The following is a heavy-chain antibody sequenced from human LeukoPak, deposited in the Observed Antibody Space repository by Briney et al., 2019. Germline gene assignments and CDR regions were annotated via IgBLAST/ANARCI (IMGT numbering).Heavy chain of an antibody. CDR1: GGSIGSYY. V-gene: IGHV4-59*01. Sequence: PSETLSLTCTVSGGSIGSYYWSWIRQPPGKGLEWIGYIYNSGYTNYNPSLKSRVTISVDTSKNQFSLKLSSVTAADTAVYYCARDPMGSSTDYWGQGTLVTVSS. CDR3: ARDPMGSSTDY. D-gene: IGHD2-15*01. J-gene: IGHJ4*02. CDR2: IYNSGYT.